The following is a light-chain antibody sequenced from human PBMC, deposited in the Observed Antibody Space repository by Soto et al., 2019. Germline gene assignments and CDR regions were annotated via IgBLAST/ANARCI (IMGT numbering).Light chain of an antibody. CDR3: QQYNNWPRT. V-gene: IGKV3-20*01. J-gene: IGKJ1*01. Sequence: EIVLTQSPGTLSLSPGERATLSCRASQSVSNNYLAWYQQKPGQAPRLLIYGASNRATGIPDRFSGSGSGTDFTLTISRLEPEDFAVYYCQQYNNWPRTFGQGTKWIS. CDR2: GAS. CDR1: QSVSNNY.